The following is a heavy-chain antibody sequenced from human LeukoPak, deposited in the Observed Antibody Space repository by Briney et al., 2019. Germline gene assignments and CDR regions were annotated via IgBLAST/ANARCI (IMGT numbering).Heavy chain of an antibody. CDR3: AKSSYYYDSSGYLGY. V-gene: IGHV3-23*01. CDR1: GFTFSSYA. CDR2: ISGSGGST. Sequence: GGSLRLSCAASGFTFSSYAMSWVRQAPGKGLEWVSAISGSGGSTYYADSVKGRFTISRDNSKNTLYLQMNSLRAEDTAVHYCAKSSYYYDSSGYLGYWGQGTLVTVSS. J-gene: IGHJ4*02. D-gene: IGHD3-22*01.